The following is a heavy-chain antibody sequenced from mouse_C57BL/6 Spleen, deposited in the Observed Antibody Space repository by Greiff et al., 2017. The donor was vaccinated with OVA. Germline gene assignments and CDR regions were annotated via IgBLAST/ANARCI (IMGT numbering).Heavy chain of an antibody. CDR3: ARDYYGSSWDYFDY. V-gene: IGHV1-82*01. CDR1: GYAFSSSW. Sequence: VQLQQSGPELVKPGASVKISCKASGYAFSSSWMNWVKQRPGKGLEWIGRIYPGDGDTNYNGKFKGKATLTADKSSSTAYMQLSSLTSEDSAVYFCARDYYGSSWDYFDYWGQGTTLTVSS. D-gene: IGHD1-1*01. CDR2: IYPGDGDT. J-gene: IGHJ2*01.